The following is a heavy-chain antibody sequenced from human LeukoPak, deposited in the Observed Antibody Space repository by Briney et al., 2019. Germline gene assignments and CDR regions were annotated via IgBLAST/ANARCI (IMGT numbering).Heavy chain of an antibody. CDR1: VGTFSGSA. CDR2: IIPIFGTA. CDR3: ARAPAWGYCSSTSCYGWFDP. Sequence: SVKVSCKASVGTFSGSAISGVRHAPGQGREWVGGIIPIFGTANYAQKFQGRVTITADESTSTAYMELSSLRSEDTAVYYCARAPAWGYCSSTSCYGWFDPWGQGTLVTVSS. V-gene: IGHV1-69*13. J-gene: IGHJ5*02. D-gene: IGHD2-2*01.